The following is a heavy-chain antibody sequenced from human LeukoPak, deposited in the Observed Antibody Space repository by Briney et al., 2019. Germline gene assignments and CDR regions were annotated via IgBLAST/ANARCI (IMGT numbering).Heavy chain of an antibody. Sequence: SVKVSCKASGGTFSSHAISWVRQAPGQGLEWMGGIIPIFGTANYAQKFQGRVTITADESTSTAYMELSSLRSEDTAVYYCARDYGDYGSAFDIWGQGTMVTVSS. V-gene: IGHV1-69*13. CDR2: IIPIFGTA. CDR3: ARDYGDYGSAFDI. D-gene: IGHD4-17*01. J-gene: IGHJ3*02. CDR1: GGTFSSHA.